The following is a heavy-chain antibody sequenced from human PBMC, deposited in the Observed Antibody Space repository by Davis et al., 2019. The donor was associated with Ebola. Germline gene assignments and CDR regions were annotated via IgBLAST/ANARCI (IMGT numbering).Heavy chain of an antibody. D-gene: IGHD4-11*01. J-gene: IGHJ4*02. V-gene: IGHV1-69*13. Sequence: SVKVSCKASGGTFSSYAISWVRQAPGQGLEWMGGIIPIFGTANYAQKFQGRVTITAYESTSTAYMELSSLRSEDTAVYYCARDPDGVEPMYYRNDYWGQGTLVTVSS. CDR3: ARDPDGVEPMYYRNDY. CDR1: GGTFSSYA. CDR2: IIPIFGTA.